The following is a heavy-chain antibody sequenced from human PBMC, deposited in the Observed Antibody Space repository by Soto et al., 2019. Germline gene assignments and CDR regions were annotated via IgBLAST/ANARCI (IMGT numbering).Heavy chain of an antibody. J-gene: IGHJ4*02. V-gene: IGHV4-30-4*01. CDR1: GASISSGHYY. CDR3: AVGLAGDKVDS. D-gene: IGHD6-19*01. CDR2: IYNSGST. Sequence: QVQLQESGPGLVKPSQTLSLTCTVSGASISSGHYYWSWIRQPPGKGLEWIGHIYNSGSTYNNPSLNSRVLISLDTSKHQFSLNLSSVTAADTAVYYCAVGLAGDKVDSWGQGTLVTVSS.